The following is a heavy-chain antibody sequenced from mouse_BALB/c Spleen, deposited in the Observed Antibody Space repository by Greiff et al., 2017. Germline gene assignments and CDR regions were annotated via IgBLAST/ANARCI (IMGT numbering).Heavy chain of an antibody. CDR2: ISYDGSN. D-gene: IGHD2-10*02. Sequence: EVKVEESGPGLVKPSQSLSLTCSVTGYTITSGYYWNWIRQLPGNILEWMGYISYDGSNNYNPSLKNRISITRDTSKNQFFLKLNSVTTEDTATYYCARGEYGNAFAYWGQGTLVTVSA. J-gene: IGHJ3*01. CDR1: GYTITSGYY. CDR3: ARGEYGNAFAY. V-gene: IGHV3-6*02.